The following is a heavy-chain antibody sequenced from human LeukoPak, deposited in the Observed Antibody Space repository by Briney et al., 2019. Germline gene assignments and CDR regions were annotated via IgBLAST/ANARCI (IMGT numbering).Heavy chain of an antibody. V-gene: IGHV3-73*01. CDR1: GFTFSGSA. CDR2: IRSKANSYAT. CDR3: TRSQEGYYYYYMDV. Sequence: GGSLRLSCAAYGFTFSGSAMHWVRQASGKGLGWVGRIRSKANSYATAYAATVKGRFTISRDDSKNTAYLQMNSLKTEDTAVYYCTRSQEGYYYYYMDVWGKGTTVTVPS. J-gene: IGHJ6*03.